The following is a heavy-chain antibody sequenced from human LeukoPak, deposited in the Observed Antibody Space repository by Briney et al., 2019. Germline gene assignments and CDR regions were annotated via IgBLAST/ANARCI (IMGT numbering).Heavy chain of an antibody. J-gene: IGHJ6*03. CDR3: ASRTHYDFWSGYYYYMDV. D-gene: IGHD3-3*01. V-gene: IGHV4-34*01. CDR2: INHSGST. Sequence: SETLSLTCAVYGGSFSGYYWSWIRQPPGKGLEWIGEINHSGSTNYNPSHKSRVTISVDTYKNQFSLKLSSVTAADTAVYYCASRTHYDFWSGYYYYMDVWGKGTTVTVSS. CDR1: GGSFSGYY.